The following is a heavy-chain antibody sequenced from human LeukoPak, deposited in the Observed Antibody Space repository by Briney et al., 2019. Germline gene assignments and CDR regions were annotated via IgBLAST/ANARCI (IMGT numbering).Heavy chain of an antibody. CDR1: GFTFDDYA. CDR3: AKVRPTRFVESSGWLELGY. V-gene: IGHV3-43*02. D-gene: IGHD6-19*01. CDR2: ISGDGSRT. Sequence: GGSLRLSCAASGFTFDDYAMHWLRQAPGKGLEWVSLISGDGSRTYYADSVKGRFTISRDNSKNSLYLQMNSLRTEDTAFYYCAKVRPTRFVESSGWLELGYWGQGTLVTVSS. J-gene: IGHJ4*02.